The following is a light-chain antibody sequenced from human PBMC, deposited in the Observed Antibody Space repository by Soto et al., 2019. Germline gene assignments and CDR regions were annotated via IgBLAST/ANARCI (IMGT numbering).Light chain of an antibody. CDR1: QSVSSRY. Sequence: EIVLTQSPGTLSLSPGERATLSCRASQSVSSRYFAWYQQKPGQAPRLLIYGASSRATGIPDRFSGSGSGTDFTLTISRLEPEDFAVYYCQQYGSSPKLTFGGGTKV. CDR3: QQYGSSPKLT. V-gene: IGKV3-20*01. J-gene: IGKJ4*01. CDR2: GAS.